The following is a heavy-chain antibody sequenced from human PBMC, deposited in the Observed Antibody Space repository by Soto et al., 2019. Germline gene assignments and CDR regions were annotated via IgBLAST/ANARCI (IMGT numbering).Heavy chain of an antibody. CDR1: GFIVSRNY. CDR3: ARGGGSAYVTPPISNWFDP. Sequence: EVQLVETGGGLIQPGGSLRLSCAVSGFIVSRNYMYCVRQAPGKGLEWVSVIDGGGYTYYADSVKGRFTISRDNSKNTLHLQMNSLRAEDSAVYYCARGGGSAYVTPPISNWFDPWGQGTLVTVSS. CDR2: IDGGGYT. J-gene: IGHJ5*02. V-gene: IGHV3-53*02. D-gene: IGHD3-22*01.